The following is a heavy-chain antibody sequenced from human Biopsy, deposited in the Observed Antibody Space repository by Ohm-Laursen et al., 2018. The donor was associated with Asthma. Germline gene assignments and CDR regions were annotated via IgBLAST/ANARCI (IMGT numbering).Heavy chain of an antibody. V-gene: IGHV3-9*01. D-gene: IGHD2-21*01. CDR2: ISWNSGSI. J-gene: IGHJ4*02. CDR3: TKATLGDIGKDY. Sequence: SLRLSCTASGFTFDDYGMHWVRQAPGKGLEWVSGISWNSGSIGYADSVKGRFTISRDNAKNSLYLQMNSLRVEDTALYYCTKATLGDIGKDYWGQGTLVTVSS. CDR1: GFTFDDYG.